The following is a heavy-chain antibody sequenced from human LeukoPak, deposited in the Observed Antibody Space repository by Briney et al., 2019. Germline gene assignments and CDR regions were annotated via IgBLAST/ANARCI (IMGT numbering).Heavy chain of an antibody. CDR2: IYYSGST. Sequence: SQTLSLTCTDSGGSISSGGYYWSWIRQHPGKGLEWIGYIYYSGSTYYNPSLKSRVTISVDTSKNQFSLKLSSVTAADTAVYYCAGSIAARVVLDYWGQGTLVTVSS. CDR3: AGSIAARVVLDY. V-gene: IGHV4-31*03. D-gene: IGHD6-6*01. CDR1: GGSISSGGYY. J-gene: IGHJ4*02.